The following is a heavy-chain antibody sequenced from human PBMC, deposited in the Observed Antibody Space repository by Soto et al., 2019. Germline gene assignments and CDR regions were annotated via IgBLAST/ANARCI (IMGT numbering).Heavy chain of an antibody. CDR2: IIPILGIA. CDR3: ARGVGATTTLDY. CDR1: GGTFSSYT. J-gene: IGHJ4*02. D-gene: IGHD1-26*01. Sequence: QVQLVQSGAEVKKPGSSVKVSCKASGGTFSSYTISWVRQAPGQGLEWMGRIIPILGIANYAQKFQGRVTITADKSTSTAYMDLSSLRSEDTAVYYCARGVGATTTLDYWGQGTLVTVSS. V-gene: IGHV1-69*02.